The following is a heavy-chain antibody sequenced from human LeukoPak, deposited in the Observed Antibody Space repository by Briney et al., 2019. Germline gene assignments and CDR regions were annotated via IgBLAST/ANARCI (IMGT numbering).Heavy chain of an antibody. D-gene: IGHD4-17*01. J-gene: IGHJ4*02. CDR1: GFAFSSYW. V-gene: IGHV3-7*01. Sequence: GGSLRLSCAASGFAFSSYWMGWVRQAPGKGLEWVANINQGGSDQYYVDSVKGRFTISGDNAKISLFLQMNSLRAEDTAVYYCARHGAYSFDSWGQGTLVTVSS. CDR3: ARHGAYSFDS. CDR2: INQGGSDQ.